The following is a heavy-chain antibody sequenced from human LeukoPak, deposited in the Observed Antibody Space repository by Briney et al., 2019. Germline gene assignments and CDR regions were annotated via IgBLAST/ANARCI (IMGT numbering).Heavy chain of an antibody. CDR3: SRAGTGFNTPGAY. J-gene: IGHJ4*02. Sequence: SETLSLTCSVSGASISSHYWSWIRQPPGKGLEWIGYIHYSGSTNCNPSLKSRVTISLDTSKNQFSLKLTSVTAADTAVYYCSRAGTGFNTPGAYWGQGTLVTVSS. V-gene: IGHV4-59*11. D-gene: IGHD1-14*01. CDR1: GASISSHY. CDR2: IHYSGST.